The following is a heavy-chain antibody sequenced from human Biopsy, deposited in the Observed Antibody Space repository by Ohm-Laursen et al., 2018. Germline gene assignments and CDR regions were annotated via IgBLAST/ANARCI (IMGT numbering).Heavy chain of an antibody. CDR3: ARGSNDFGGLYFPR. J-gene: IGHJ4*02. V-gene: IGHV4-59*11. CDR2: ISCTGYT. CDR1: GGSFTGHY. Sequence: PSETLSLTCIVSGGSFTGHYWSWIRQPPGKGLEWIGHISCTGYTSYNASLKSRVTISVDTSRNHFSLRLSSLTAADTAVYYCARGSNDFGGLYFPRWGQGTLLTVSS. D-gene: IGHD4-23*01.